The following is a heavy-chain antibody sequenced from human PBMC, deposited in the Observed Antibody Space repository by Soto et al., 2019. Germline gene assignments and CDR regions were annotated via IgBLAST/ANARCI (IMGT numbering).Heavy chain of an antibody. CDR2: ISAYNGNT. J-gene: IGHJ4*02. Sequence: ASVKVSFKASGYTFTSYGISWVLQAPGQGLQWMGWISAYNGNTNYAQKLQGRVTMTTDTSTSTAYMELRSLRSDDTAVYYCARDEFGDPGVYWGQGTLVTVSS. D-gene: IGHD4-17*01. CDR1: GYTFTSYG. V-gene: IGHV1-18*01. CDR3: ARDEFGDPGVY.